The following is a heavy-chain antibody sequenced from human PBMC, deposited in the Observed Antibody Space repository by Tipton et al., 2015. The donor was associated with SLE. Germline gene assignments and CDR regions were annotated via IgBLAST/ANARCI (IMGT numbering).Heavy chain of an antibody. D-gene: IGHD2-2*01. CDR2: INHSGST. Sequence: TLSLTCAVYGGSFSGYYWSWIRQPPGKGLEWIGEINHSGSTNYNPSLKSRVTISVDTSKNQFSLKLSSVTAADTAVHYCARGRSTSLPMDVWGKGTTVTVSS. J-gene: IGHJ6*03. CDR3: ARGRSTSLPMDV. CDR1: GGSFSGYY. V-gene: IGHV4-34*01.